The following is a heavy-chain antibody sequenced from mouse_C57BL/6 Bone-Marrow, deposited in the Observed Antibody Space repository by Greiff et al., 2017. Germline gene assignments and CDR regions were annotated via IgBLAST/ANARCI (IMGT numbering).Heavy chain of an antibody. Sequence: QVQLQQSGAELARPGASVKLSCKASGYTFTSYGISWVKQRTGQGLEWIGEIYPRSGNTYYNEKFKGKATLTADKSSSTAYMELRSLTSEDSAVYFCARSYYYGSSWYFDVWGTGTTVTVSS. CDR1: GYTFTSYG. D-gene: IGHD1-1*01. CDR3: ARSYYYGSSWYFDV. V-gene: IGHV1-81*01. CDR2: IYPRSGNT. J-gene: IGHJ1*03.